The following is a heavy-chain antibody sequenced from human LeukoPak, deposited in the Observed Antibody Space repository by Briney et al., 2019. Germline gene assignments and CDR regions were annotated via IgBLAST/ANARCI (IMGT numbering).Heavy chain of an antibody. J-gene: IGHJ5*02. Sequence: PSETLSLTCAVYGGSFSGYYWSWIRQPPGKGLEWIGEINHSGSTNYNPSLKSRVTISVDTSKNQFSLKLSSVTAADTAVYYCARDRNSIFGVVSIYWFDPWGQGTLVAVSS. CDR1: GGSFSGYY. V-gene: IGHV4-34*01. CDR3: ARDRNSIFGVVSIYWFDP. CDR2: INHSGST. D-gene: IGHD3-3*01.